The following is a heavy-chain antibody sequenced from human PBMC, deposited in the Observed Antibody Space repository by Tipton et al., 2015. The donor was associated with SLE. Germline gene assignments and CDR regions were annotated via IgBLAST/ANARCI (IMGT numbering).Heavy chain of an antibody. D-gene: IGHD2-15*01. CDR3: ATIDPDTESGVIPGDD. CDR2: IYHSGST. CDR1: GGSISSGGYS. J-gene: IGHJ4*02. Sequence: TLSLTCAVSGGSISSGGYSWSWIRQPPGKGLEWIGYIYHSGSTYYNPSLKSRVTISVDRSKNQFSLKLSSVTAADTALYYCATIDPDTESGVIPGDDWGQGNLVTVSS. V-gene: IGHV4-30-2*02.